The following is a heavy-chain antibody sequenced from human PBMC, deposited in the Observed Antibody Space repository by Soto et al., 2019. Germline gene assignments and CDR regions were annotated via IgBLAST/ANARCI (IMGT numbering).Heavy chain of an antibody. D-gene: IGHD5-12*01. V-gene: IGHV1-69*13. CDR2: IIPIFGTA. J-gene: IGHJ5*02. CDR3: ARVRDGYNLRWFDP. Sequence: SVKVSCKASGYTFTGYYMHWVRQAPGQGLEWMGGIIPIFGTANYVQKFQGRVTITADESTSTAYMELSSLRSEDTAVYYCARVRDGYNLRWFDPWGQGTLVTVSS. CDR1: GYTFTGYY.